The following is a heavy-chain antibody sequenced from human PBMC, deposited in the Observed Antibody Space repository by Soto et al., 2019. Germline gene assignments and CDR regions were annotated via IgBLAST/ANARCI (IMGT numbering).Heavy chain of an antibody. CDR2: ISYDGSNK. D-gene: IGHD3-22*01. J-gene: IGHJ4*02. Sequence: GGSLRLSCAASGFTFSSYAMHWVRQAPGKGLEWVAVISYDGSNKYYADSVKGRFTISRDNSKNTLYLQMNSLRAEDTAVYYCARDHVPWDSSGYYPADWGQGTLVTVSS. CDR3: ARDHVPWDSSGYYPAD. V-gene: IGHV3-30-3*01. CDR1: GFTFSSYA.